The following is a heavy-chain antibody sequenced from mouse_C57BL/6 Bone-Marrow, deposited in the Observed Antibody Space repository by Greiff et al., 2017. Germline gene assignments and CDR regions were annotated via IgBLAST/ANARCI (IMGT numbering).Heavy chain of an antibody. Sequence: VKLQESGAELARPGASVKMSCKASGYTFTSYTMHWVKQRPGQGLEWIGYINPSSGYTKYNQKFKDKATLTADKSSSTAYMELRSLTSEDSAVYFCARRIYYDFYWYFDVWGTGTTVTVSS. CDR1: GYTFTSYT. V-gene: IGHV1-4*01. CDR2: INPSSGYT. CDR3: ARRIYYDFYWYFDV. D-gene: IGHD2-4*01. J-gene: IGHJ1*03.